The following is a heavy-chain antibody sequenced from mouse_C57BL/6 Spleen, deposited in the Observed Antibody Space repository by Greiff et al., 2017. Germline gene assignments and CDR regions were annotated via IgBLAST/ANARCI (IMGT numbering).Heavy chain of an antibody. Sequence: QVQLQQPGAELVKPGASVKLSCKASGYTFTSYWMHWVKQRPGQGLEWLGMIHPNSGSTNYNEKFKSKATLTVDKSSSTAYMQLSSLTSEDSAVYYCARIYYGSSYRYFDVWGTGTTVTVSS. CDR3: ARIYYGSSYRYFDV. CDR1: GYTFTSYW. J-gene: IGHJ1*03. CDR2: IHPNSGST. V-gene: IGHV1-64*01. D-gene: IGHD1-1*01.